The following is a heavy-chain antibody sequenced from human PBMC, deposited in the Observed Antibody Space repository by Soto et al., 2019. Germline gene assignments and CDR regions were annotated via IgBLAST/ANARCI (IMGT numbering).Heavy chain of an antibody. CDR3: VKVWGSYRYFDY. V-gene: IGHV1-2*02. Sequence: ASVKVSCKASGYTFTGYYMHWVRQAPGQGLEWMGWINPNSGGTNYAQKFQGRVTMTRDTSISAAYMELSRLRSDDTAVYYCVKVWGSYRYFDYWGQGTLVTVSS. CDR1: GYTFTGYY. J-gene: IGHJ4*02. D-gene: IGHD3-16*02. CDR2: INPNSGGT.